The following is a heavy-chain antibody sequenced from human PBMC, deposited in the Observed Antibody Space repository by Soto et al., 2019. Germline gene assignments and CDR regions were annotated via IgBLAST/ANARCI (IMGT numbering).Heavy chain of an antibody. CDR3: ARVAGGELAYCGYYCYPPRYLLAL. CDR1: GFTFSTYA. D-gene: IGHD2-21*02. J-gene: IGHJ2*01. V-gene: IGHV3-23*01. Sequence: GGSLRLSCAASGFTFSTYAMNWVRQAPRKGLEWVSTITGSGATTYYADSVKGRFTISRDNSENTLYLQMNSLRAEDTAVYYCARVAGGELAYCGYYCYPPRYLLALSGRGTPVTGSS. CDR2: ITGSGATT.